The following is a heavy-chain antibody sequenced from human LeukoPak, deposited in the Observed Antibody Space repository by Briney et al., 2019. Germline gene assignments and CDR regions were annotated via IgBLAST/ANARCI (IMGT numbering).Heavy chain of an antibody. J-gene: IGHJ6*03. V-gene: IGHV3-74*01. CDR3: ARSSGWYHRGPDYYYYYMDV. CDR2: INSDGSST. D-gene: IGHD6-19*01. CDR1: GFTFGDYA. Sequence: GGSLRLSCTASGFTFGDYAMSWVRQAPGKGLEWVSRINSDGSSTIYADSVKGRFTISRDNAKNTLYLQMNSLRVEDTAVYYCARSSGWYHRGPDYYYYYMDVWGKGTTVTVS.